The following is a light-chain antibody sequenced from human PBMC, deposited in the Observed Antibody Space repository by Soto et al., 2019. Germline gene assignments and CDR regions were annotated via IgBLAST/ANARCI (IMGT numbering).Light chain of an antibody. V-gene: IGKV3-20*01. CDR3: HQYSNWPRT. Sequence: EFVLTQSPGTLSLSPGERATLSCRASQTVRNNYLAWYQQKPGQAPRLLIYDASSRATGIPDRFSGGGSGTDFTLTISSLQSEDFAVYYCHQYSNWPRTFGQGTKVDIK. CDR1: QTVRNNY. CDR2: DAS. J-gene: IGKJ1*01.